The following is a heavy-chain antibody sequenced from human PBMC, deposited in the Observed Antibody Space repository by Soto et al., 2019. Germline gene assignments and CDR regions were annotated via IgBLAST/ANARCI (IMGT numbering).Heavy chain of an antibody. D-gene: IGHD2-15*01. Sequence: EVQLVESGGGLVQPGGSLRLSCAASGFTVSSNYMSWVRQAPGKGLEWVSVIYSGGSTYYADSVKCSFTIFRDNSENTMYLEKNSLRGEDTAVTYCARSCSGGTCAFDYWGQGTLVTVSS. CDR3: ARSCSGGTCAFDY. V-gene: IGHV3-66*01. CDR2: IYSGGST. J-gene: IGHJ4*02. CDR1: GFTVSSNY.